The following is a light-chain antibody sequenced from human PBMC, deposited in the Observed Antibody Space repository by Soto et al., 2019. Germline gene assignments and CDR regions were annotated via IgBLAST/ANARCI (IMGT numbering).Light chain of an antibody. Sequence: QPVLTQPPSVSGAPGQRVTISCTGSSSNIGAGYDVHWYQQLPGTAPKLLIYGNSNRPSGVPDRFSGSKSGTSASLAITGLQAEDEADYYCCSYGGTYTLYVFGTGTKLTVL. CDR1: SSNIGAGYD. J-gene: IGLJ1*01. V-gene: IGLV1-40*01. CDR2: GNS. CDR3: CSYGGTYTLYV.